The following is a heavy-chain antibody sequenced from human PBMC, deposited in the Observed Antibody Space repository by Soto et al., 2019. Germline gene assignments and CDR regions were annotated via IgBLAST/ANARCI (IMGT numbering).Heavy chain of an antibody. J-gene: IGHJ1*01. V-gene: IGHV3-53*01. CDR1: GFTVSSNY. CDR2: IYSGGST. CDR3: AGDGRYCSSTSCYAEYFQH. D-gene: IGHD2-2*01. Sequence: GGSLRLSCAASGFTVSSNYMSWVRQAPGKGLEWVSVIYSGGSTYYADSVKGRFTISRDNSKNTLYLQMNSLRAEDTAVYYCAGDGRYCSSTSCYAEYFQHWGQGTLVTVSS.